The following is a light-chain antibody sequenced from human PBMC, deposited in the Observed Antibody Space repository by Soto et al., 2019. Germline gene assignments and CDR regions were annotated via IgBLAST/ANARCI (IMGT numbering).Light chain of an antibody. V-gene: IGKV3D-20*01. CDR2: DAS. CDR3: QQYGSSPIT. J-gene: IGKJ5*01. CDR1: ESVSSNP. Sequence: VVLTQSPATLSLSPGERAALSCGASESVSSNPLAWYQQKPGLAPRLLIYDASSRASGIPERFSGSGSGTGVSLTISSLEPEDSAVYYFQQYGSSPITFGKGTRLEIK.